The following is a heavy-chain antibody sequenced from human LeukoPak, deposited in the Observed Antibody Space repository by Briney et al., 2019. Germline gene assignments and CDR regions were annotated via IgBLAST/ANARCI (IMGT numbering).Heavy chain of an antibody. CDR1: GYSFTSYW. CDR3: ARIYCSGGSCYFSPDY. CDR2: IYPGDSDT. Sequence: GESLKISCKGSGYSFTSYWIVWVRQMPGKGLEWMGIIYPGDSDTRYSPSFQGQVTISADKSISTAYLQWSSLKASDTAMYYCARIYCSGGSCYFSPDYWGRGTLVTVSS. J-gene: IGHJ4*02. D-gene: IGHD2-15*01. V-gene: IGHV5-51*01.